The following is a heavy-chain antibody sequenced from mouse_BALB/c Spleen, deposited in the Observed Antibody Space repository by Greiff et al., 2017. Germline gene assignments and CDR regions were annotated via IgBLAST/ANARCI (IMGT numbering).Heavy chain of an antibody. CDR2: IDPANGNT. V-gene: IGHV14-3*02. J-gene: IGHJ1*01. CDR3: AIPYYRYDGYWYFDV. Sequence: VQLQQSGAELVKPGASVKLSCTASGFYIKDTYMHWVKQRPEQGLEWIGRIDPANGNTKYDPKFQGKATITADTSSNTAYLQLSSLTSEDTAVYYCAIPYYRYDGYWYFDVWGAGTTVTVSS. D-gene: IGHD2-14*01. CDR1: GFYIKDTY.